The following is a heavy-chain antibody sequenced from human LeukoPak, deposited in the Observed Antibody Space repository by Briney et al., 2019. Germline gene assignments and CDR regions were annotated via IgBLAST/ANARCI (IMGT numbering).Heavy chain of an antibody. J-gene: IGHJ5*02. CDR2: ITSNSGYV. D-gene: IGHD5-12*01. CDR1: GFIFEDYA. CDR3: SRDRLGGLDL. V-gene: IGHV3-9*01. Sequence: PGGSLRLSCTVSGFIFEDYAMHWVRQVPGKGLEWVSSITSNSGYVAYADSVKGRFTISRDNAKNSAYLQMTSLRPEDTAVYYCSRDRLGGLDLWGQGTLVTVSS.